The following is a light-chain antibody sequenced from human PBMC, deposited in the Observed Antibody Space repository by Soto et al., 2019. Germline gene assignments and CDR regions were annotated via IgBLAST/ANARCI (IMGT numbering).Light chain of an antibody. CDR3: QHYYDRPLT. Sequence: ETVLTQSPAIVSVSLGDRATLSCRASQNIRTNLAWYQQKPGQPPRLLVYTVSTRATGVPARFSGSGSGTEFTLTISSLQSEDFAVYFCQHYYDRPLTFGGGSRVDIK. V-gene: IGKV3-15*01. CDR2: TVS. CDR1: QNIRTN. J-gene: IGKJ4*01.